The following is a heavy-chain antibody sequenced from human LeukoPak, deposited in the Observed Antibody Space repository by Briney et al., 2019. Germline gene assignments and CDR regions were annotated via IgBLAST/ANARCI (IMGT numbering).Heavy chain of an antibody. Sequence: SETLSLTCTVSGGSISSYYWSWIRQPPGKGLEWIGYIYYSGSTNYNPSLKSRVTISVDTSKNQFSLKLSSVTAADTAVYYCAKDPTVADCNWGQGTLVTVSS. V-gene: IGHV4-59*01. CDR3: AKDPTVADCN. CDR2: IYYSGST. CDR1: GGSISSYY. J-gene: IGHJ4*02. D-gene: IGHD6-19*01.